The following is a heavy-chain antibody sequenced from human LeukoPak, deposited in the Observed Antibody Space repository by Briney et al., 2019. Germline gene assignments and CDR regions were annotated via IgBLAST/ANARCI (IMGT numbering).Heavy chain of an antibody. V-gene: IGHV4-59*01. J-gene: IGHJ2*01. CDR2: IYYSGST. CDR1: GGSISSYY. Sequence: SETLSLTCTVSGGSISSYYWSWIRQPPGKGVEWIGYIYYSGSTNYNPSLKSRVTISVDTSKNQFSLKLSSVTAADTAVYYCARDPWYRYFDLWGRGTLVTVSS. CDR3: ARDPWYRYFDL.